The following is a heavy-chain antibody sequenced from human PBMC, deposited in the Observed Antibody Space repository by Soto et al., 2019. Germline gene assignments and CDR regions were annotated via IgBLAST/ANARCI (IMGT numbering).Heavy chain of an antibody. D-gene: IGHD4-17*01. J-gene: IGHJ6*02. V-gene: IGHV4-59*08. CDR1: GGSISSYY. CDR2: MYYSGSN. Sequence: SETLSLTCTVSGGSISSYYWSWIRQPPGKGLEWIGYMYYSGSNYYNPSLKSRLTISVDTSKNQFSLKLSSVTAADTAVYYCARTTVTNSYYGMDVWGQGTTVTVSS. CDR3: ARTTVTNSYYGMDV.